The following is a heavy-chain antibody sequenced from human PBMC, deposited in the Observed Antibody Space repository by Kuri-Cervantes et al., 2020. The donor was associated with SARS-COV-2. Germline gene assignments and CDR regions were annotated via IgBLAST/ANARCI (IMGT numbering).Heavy chain of an antibody. V-gene: IGHV1-18*01. D-gene: IGHD2/OR15-2a*01. J-gene: IGHJ6*02. CDR3: ARVRMADGYFYHAMDV. CDR1: GYTFTSYG. Sequence: ASVKVSCKASGYTFTSYGISWVRQAPGQGLEWMGWISAYNGNTNYAQKLQGRVTMTTDTSTSTAYMELRSLRSDDTAVYYCARVRMADGYFYHAMDVWGQGTMVTVSS. CDR2: ISAYNGNT.